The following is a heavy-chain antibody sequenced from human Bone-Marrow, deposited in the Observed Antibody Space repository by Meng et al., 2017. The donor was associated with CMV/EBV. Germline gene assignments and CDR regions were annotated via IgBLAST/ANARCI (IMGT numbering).Heavy chain of an antibody. CDR2: INHSGST. V-gene: IGHV4-34*01. CDR1: GGSFSGYY. CDR3: ARIGYYYDSSDYYKRYNWFDP. J-gene: IGHJ5*02. Sequence: SETLSLSCAVYGGSFSGYYWSWIRQPPGKGLEWIGEINHSGSTNYNPFLKSRVTISVDTSKNQFSLKLSSVTAADTAVYYCARIGYYYDSSDYYKRYNWFDPWGQGTLVTVSS. D-gene: IGHD3-22*01.